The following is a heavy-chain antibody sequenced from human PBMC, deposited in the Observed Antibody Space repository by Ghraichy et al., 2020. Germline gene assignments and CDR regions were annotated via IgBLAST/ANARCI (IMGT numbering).Heavy chain of an antibody. Sequence: GGSLRLSCAASGFTFSSYAMHWVRQAPGKGLEWVAVISYDGSNKYYADSVKGRFTISRDNSKSTLYLQMNSLRAEDTAVYYCARTYYYDSSGYPGPYYFDYWGQGTLVTVSS. D-gene: IGHD3-22*01. J-gene: IGHJ4*02. V-gene: IGHV3-30-3*01. CDR1: GFTFSSYA. CDR3: ARTYYYDSSGYPGPYYFDY. CDR2: ISYDGSNK.